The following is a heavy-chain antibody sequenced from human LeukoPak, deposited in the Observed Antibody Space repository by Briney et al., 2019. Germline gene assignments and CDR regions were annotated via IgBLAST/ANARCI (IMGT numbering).Heavy chain of an antibody. Sequence: PGGSLRLSCAASGFTFSSYAMHWVRQAPGKGLEWVAVISYDGSNKYYADSVKGRFTISRDNSKNTLYLQMNSLRAEDTAVYYCARSVDTAMVTCDYWGQGTLVTVSS. CDR3: ARSVDTAMVTCDY. D-gene: IGHD5-18*01. CDR2: ISYDGSNK. CDR1: GFTFSSYA. J-gene: IGHJ4*02. V-gene: IGHV3-30*04.